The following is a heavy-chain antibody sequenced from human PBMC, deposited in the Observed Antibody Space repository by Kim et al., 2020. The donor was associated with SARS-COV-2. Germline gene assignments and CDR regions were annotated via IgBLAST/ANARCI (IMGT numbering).Heavy chain of an antibody. CDR3: VKLAWGFFEY. J-gene: IGHJ4*02. V-gene: IGHV3-7*01. D-gene: IGHD7-27*01. Sequence: ENSDVDYVTHRFTTARDNAKNSLYLQMNSRTAEDTAVYYCVKLAWGFFEYWGQGTLVTVSS. CDR2: EN.